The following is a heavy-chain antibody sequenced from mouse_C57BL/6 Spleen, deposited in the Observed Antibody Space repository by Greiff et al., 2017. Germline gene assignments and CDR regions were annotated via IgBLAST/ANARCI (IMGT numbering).Heavy chain of an antibody. CDR1: GFTFSDYG. V-gene: IGHV5-17*01. Sequence: EVKVVESGGGLVKPGGSLKLSCAASGFTFSDYGMHWVRQAPEKGLEWVAYISSGSSTIYYADTVKGRFTISRDNAKNTLFLQMTSLRSEDTSMYYCASRKLRRAIDYWGQGTSVTVSS. CDR3: ASRKLRRAIDY. J-gene: IGHJ4*01. D-gene: IGHD4-1*01. CDR2: ISSGSSTI.